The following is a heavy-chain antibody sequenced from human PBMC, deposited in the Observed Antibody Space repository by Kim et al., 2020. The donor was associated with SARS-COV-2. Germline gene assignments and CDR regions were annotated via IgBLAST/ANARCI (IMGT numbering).Heavy chain of an antibody. CDR2: INHSGNT. CDR1: GGSFSGYY. CDR3: ARVKRDGYSNVDY. V-gene: IGHV4-34*01. Sequence: SETLSLTCAVYGGSFSGYYWSWIRQPPGKGLEWIGEINHSGNTNYNPSLKSRVTISVDTSKIQFSLKLSSVTAADTAVYYCARVKRDGYSNVDYWGQGALVTVSS. J-gene: IGHJ4*02. D-gene: IGHD2-8*01.